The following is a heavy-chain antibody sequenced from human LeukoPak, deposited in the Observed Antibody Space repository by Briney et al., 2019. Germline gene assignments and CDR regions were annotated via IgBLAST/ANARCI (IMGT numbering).Heavy chain of an antibody. J-gene: IGHJ5*02. Sequence: GGSLRLSCAASGFTVSSNYMSWVRQAPGKGLEWVSVIYSGGSTYYADSVKGRFTISRDNSKNTLYLQMNSLKAEDTAVYYCARGTPTVESWFDPWGQGTLVTVSS. CDR1: GFTVSSNY. CDR3: ARGTPTVESWFDP. D-gene: IGHD4-17*01. CDR2: IYSGGST. V-gene: IGHV3-66*02.